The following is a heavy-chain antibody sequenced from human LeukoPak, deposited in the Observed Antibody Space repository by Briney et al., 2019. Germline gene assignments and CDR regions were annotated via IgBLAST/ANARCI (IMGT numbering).Heavy chain of an antibody. CDR3: ARDLGGYLEIYGMDV. D-gene: IGHD3-22*01. CDR1: GYTFTGYY. CDR2: INPNSGGT. J-gene: IGHJ6*02. Sequence: VASVKVSCTASGYTFTGYYMHWVRQAPGQGLEWMGWINPNSGGTNYAQKFQGRVTMTRDTSISTAYMELSRLRSDDTAVYYCARDLGGYLEIYGMDVWGQGTTVTVSS. V-gene: IGHV1-2*02.